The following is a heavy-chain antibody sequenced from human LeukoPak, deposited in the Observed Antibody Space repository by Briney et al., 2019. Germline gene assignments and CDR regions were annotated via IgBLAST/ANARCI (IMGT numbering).Heavy chain of an antibody. CDR3: GSPFRCTSDSCQKHFDY. V-gene: IGHV4-39*01. D-gene: IGHD2-2*01. J-gene: IGHJ4*02. CDR2: IFYGGNS. CDR1: GDSITSNSRY. Sequence: SETLSLTCTVSGDSITSNSRYWGWIRQPTGKGLEWIGSIFYGGNSYYSPSLKSRVTMSIDTSKNQFSLKLSSVTAADTAVYYCGSPFRCTSDSCQKHFDYWGQGALVTVSS.